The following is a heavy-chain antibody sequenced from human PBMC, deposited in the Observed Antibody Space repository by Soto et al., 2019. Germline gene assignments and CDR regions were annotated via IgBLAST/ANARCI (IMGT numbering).Heavy chain of an antibody. D-gene: IGHD5-12*01. Sequence: ASVKVSCKASGYTFTSYDINWVRQATGQGLEWMGWINPNNGDTGYAQKLQGRVTMTTDTSTSTAYMELRSLRSDDTAVYYCARPSEYSGYDYVGYFDYWGQGTLVTVSS. CDR3: ARPSEYSGYDYVGYFDY. J-gene: IGHJ4*02. V-gene: IGHV1-18*01. CDR1: GYTFTSYD. CDR2: INPNNGDT.